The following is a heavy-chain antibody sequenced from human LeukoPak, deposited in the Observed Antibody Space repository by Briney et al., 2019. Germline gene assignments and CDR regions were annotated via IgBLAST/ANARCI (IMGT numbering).Heavy chain of an antibody. V-gene: IGHV3-23*01. D-gene: IGHD2-21*02. CDR2: ISGSGGST. Sequence: PGGSLRLSCAASGFTSSSYAMSWVRQAPGKGLEWVSAISGSGGSTYYADSVKGRFTISRDNSKNTLYLQMNSLRAEDTAVYYCAKLIKDCGGDGYLRLYYFDYWGQGTLVTVSS. CDR1: GFTSSSYA. J-gene: IGHJ4*02. CDR3: AKLIKDCGGDGYLRLYYFDY.